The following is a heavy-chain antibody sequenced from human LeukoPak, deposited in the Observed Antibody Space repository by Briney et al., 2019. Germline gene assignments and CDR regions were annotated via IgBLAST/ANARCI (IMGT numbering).Heavy chain of an antibody. CDR3: AKEFGHDSWYFQL. Sequence: GGSLRLSCAASGFTLSNYGMHWVRQAPGKGLEWVAVIGTNGITQHYADSVEGRFTVSRDNSKNILYLQMDSLRVEDTAVYYCAKEFGHDSWYFQLWGRGTLASVSS. D-gene: IGHD1-1*01. V-gene: IGHV3-30*18. CDR2: IGTNGITQ. CDR1: GFTLSNYG. J-gene: IGHJ2*01.